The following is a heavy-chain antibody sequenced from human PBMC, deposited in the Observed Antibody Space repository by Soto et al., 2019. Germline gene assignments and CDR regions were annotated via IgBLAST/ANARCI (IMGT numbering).Heavy chain of an antibody. CDR1: GYTFTSYG. D-gene: IGHD3-10*01. V-gene: IGHV1-18*01. CDR3: ARVLLGYYGSGSSDY. CDR2: VSAYNGNT. J-gene: IGHJ4*02. Sequence: ASVTVSCKASGYTFTSYGISWVRQAPGQGLEWMGWVSAYNGNTNYAQKLQGRVTMTTDTSTSTAYMELRSLRSDDTAVYYCARVLLGYYGSGSSDYWGQGTLVTVSS.